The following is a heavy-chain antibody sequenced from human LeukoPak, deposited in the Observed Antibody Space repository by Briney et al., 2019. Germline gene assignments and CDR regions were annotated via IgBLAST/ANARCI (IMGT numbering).Heavy chain of an antibody. V-gene: IGHV1-18*01. CDR3: ARDHSIYFYGSGSFADY. Sequence: ASVKVSCKASGYRFTNYGISWVRQAPGQGLEWMGWISTYNGNTNYPENLQGRVTLTTDTSTSTAYMELGSLRSDDTAVYYCARDHSIYFYGSGSFADYWGQGNLVTVSS. D-gene: IGHD3-10*01. CDR1: GYRFTNYG. J-gene: IGHJ4*02. CDR2: ISTYNGNT.